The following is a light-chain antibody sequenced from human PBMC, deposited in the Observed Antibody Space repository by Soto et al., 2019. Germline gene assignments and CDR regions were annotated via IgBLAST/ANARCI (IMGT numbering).Light chain of an antibody. Sequence: QSALTQPPSASGSPGQSVSISCSGGSSDVGGSKYVSWYQVKPGKAPKLIIYEVNRRPEGAPYRFSGSKSGNTASLTVSGLQAEDEGEYYFFSYADSNNFVFGSGTKVTV. J-gene: IGLJ1*01. CDR1: SSDVGGSKY. CDR3: FSYADSNNFV. CDR2: EVN. V-gene: IGLV2-8*01.